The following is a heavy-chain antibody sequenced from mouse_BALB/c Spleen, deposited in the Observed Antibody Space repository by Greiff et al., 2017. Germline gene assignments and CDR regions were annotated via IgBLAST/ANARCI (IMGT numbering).Heavy chain of an antibody. J-gene: IGHJ3*01. V-gene: IGHV2-6-4*01. CDR1: GFSLSRYS. CDR2: IWGGGST. CDR3: ASYYYGSSPWFAY. Sequence: VQGVESGPGLVAPSQSLSITCTVSGFSLSRYSVHWVRQPPGKGLEWLGMIWGGGSTDYNSALKSRLSISKDNSKSQVFLKMNSLQTDDTAMYYCASYYYGSSPWFAYWGQGTLVTVSA. D-gene: IGHD1-1*01.